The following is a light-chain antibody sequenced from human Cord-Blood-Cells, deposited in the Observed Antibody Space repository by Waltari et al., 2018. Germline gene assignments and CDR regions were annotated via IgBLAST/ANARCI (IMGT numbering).Light chain of an antibody. CDR2: DVS. CDR1: SSDVGGSNY. J-gene: IGLJ3*02. Sequence: QSALTQPASVSGSPGQSITISCTGTSSDVGGSNYVSWYQQHPGKAPKRMLYDVSNRPAGVSKRFSGSKSGNTASLTSSGLQADDEADYYCSSYTSSSTLVFGGGTKLTVL. CDR3: SSYTSSSTLV. V-gene: IGLV2-14*03.